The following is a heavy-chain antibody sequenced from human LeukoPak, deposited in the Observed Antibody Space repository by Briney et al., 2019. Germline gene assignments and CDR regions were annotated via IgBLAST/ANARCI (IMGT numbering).Heavy chain of an antibody. CDR3: ARDRGNWNYPLDY. Sequence: KPSETLSLTRTVSGGSLSCYYWSGIRQPARKGLAGIGRIYTSGSTNYNPSLKSRVTVSVDTSKNQFSLKLSSVTAADTAVYYCARDRGNWNYPLDYWGQGTLVTVSS. V-gene: IGHV4-4*07. CDR1: GGSLSCYY. CDR2: IYTSGST. D-gene: IGHD1-7*01. J-gene: IGHJ4*02.